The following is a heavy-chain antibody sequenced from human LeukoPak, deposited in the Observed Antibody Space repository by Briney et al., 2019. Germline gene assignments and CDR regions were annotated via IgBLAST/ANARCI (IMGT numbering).Heavy chain of an antibody. Sequence: GSLRLSCAASGFTFSTYAMSWVRQAPGKGLEWVSGIFGSGAGTHYADSVRGRFTISRDNSKNTLYLQMNSLRADDTAVYYCAKDLISPRTVGSSEKIDYWGQGTLVTVSS. CDR1: GFTFSTYA. J-gene: IGHJ4*02. D-gene: IGHD3-10*01. CDR2: IFGSGAGT. CDR3: AKDLISPRTVGSSEKIDY. V-gene: IGHV3-23*01.